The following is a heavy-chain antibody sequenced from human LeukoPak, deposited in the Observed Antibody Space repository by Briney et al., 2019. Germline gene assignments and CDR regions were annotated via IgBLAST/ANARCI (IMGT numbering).Heavy chain of an antibody. CDR3: ARDGFVGAADY. CDR2: IKQDGSEQ. V-gene: IGHV3-7*01. J-gene: IGHJ4*02. D-gene: IGHD6-13*01. Sequence: GGSLRLSCAASGFIFSGYWMNWVRQAPGKGLEWVANIKQDGSEQHCVDSVRGRFTISRDNAKNSLYLQMNSLRVEDTAVYYCARDGFVGAADYWGQGTLVTVSS. CDR1: GFIFSGYW.